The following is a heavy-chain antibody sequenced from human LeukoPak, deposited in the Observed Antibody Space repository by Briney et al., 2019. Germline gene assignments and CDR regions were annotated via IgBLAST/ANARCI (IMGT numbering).Heavy chain of an antibody. V-gene: IGHV3-7*01. CDR1: GFTFSNYW. J-gene: IGHJ6*02. D-gene: IGHD3-22*01. CDR2: IKQDGSEK. CDR3: ARSETTYYYDSSVYFYYYYGMDV. Sequence: GGSLRLTCAASGFTFSNYWMTWVRQAPGKGLEWVANIKQDGSEKYYVDSVKGRFTISRDNAKNSLYLQMNSLRAEDTAVYYCARSETTYYYDSSVYFYYYYGMDVWGQGTTVTVSS.